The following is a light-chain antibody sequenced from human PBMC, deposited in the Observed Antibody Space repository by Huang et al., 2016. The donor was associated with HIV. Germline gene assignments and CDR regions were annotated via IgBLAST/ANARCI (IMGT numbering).Light chain of an antibody. CDR2: RIS. V-gene: IGKV1-16*01. CDR1: QDIKNY. Sequence: DIQMTQSPSSLSASVGDRVTITCRASQDIKNYVAWIQQKAGRAPQSLIHRISFLHSGVPSRFSGGRSGIHFTLPSNSLQPEDFAFYYCQQYYTYPYTFGQATKLEIK. J-gene: IGKJ2*01. CDR3: QQYYTYPYT.